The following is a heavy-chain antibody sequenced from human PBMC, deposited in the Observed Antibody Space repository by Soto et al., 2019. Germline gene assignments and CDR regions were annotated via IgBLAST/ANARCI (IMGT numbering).Heavy chain of an antibody. Sequence: GGSLRLSCTASGFTFSSYNMNWVRQAPGKGLEWLSYISGSGGTTYYSDSVKGRFTISRDNSKNTVYLQMNDLRVEDAAEYFCAKDSWAIFGVPAGEYYAMDVWGQGTTVTVSS. V-gene: IGHV3-23*01. J-gene: IGHJ6*02. CDR2: ISGSGGTT. D-gene: IGHD3-3*01. CDR1: GFTFSSYN. CDR3: AKDSWAIFGVPAGEYYAMDV.